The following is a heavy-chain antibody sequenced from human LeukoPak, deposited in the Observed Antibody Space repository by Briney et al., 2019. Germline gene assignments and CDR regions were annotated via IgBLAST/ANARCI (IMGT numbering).Heavy chain of an antibody. CDR1: GFTFSTYS. V-gene: IGHV3-48*02. J-gene: IGHJ4*02. D-gene: IGHD3-10*01. Sequence: GGSLRLSCAASGFTFSTYSMNWVRQAPGKGLEWVSYITSSRSTIYYADAVKGRFTISRDNAKNSLYLQMNSLRDEDTAVYYCATGAATDYWGEGTLVTVSS. CDR2: ITSSRSTI. CDR3: ATGAATDY.